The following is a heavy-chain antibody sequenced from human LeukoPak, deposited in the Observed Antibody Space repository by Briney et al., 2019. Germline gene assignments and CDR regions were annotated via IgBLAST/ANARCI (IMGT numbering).Heavy chain of an antibody. CDR1: GFTFDDYG. CDR2: INWNGGST. J-gene: IGHJ4*02. CDR3: ARVNHGSGSYTYYFDY. D-gene: IGHD3-10*01. V-gene: IGHV3-20*04. Sequence: PGGSLRLSCEASGFTFDDYGMSWVRQAPGKGLEWVSGINWNGGSTGYADSVKGRFTISRDNAKNSLYLQMNSLRAEDTALYYCARVNHGSGSYTYYFDYWGQGTLVTVSS.